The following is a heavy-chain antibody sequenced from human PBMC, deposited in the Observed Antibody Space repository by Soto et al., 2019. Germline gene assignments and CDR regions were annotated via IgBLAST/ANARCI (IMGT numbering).Heavy chain of an antibody. CDR1: GGSISSYY. Sequence: QVQLQESGPGLVKPSETLSLTCTVSGGSISSYYWSWIRQPPGKGLEWIGYIYYSGSTNYNPSLKSRVTISVDTSKNQFSLKLSSVTAADTAVYYCARVTIAAADFYFDYWGQGTLVTVSS. D-gene: IGHD6-13*01. CDR2: IYYSGST. CDR3: ARVTIAAADFYFDY. V-gene: IGHV4-59*01. J-gene: IGHJ4*02.